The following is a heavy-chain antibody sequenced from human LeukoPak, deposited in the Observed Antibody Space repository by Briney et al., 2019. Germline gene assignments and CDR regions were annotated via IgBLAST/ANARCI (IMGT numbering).Heavy chain of an antibody. J-gene: IGHJ4*02. CDR2: ISSDGSST. CDR1: GFTFSSDW. D-gene: IGHD1-26*01. V-gene: IGHV3-74*01. CDR3: GRALYRGFDY. Sequence: GGSLRLSCAASGFTFSSDWMHWVRQAPGKGLVWVSRISSDGSSTSYADSVRGRFTISRDNAKNTLYLQMNSLRAEDTAVYYCGRALYRGFDYWGQGALVTVSS.